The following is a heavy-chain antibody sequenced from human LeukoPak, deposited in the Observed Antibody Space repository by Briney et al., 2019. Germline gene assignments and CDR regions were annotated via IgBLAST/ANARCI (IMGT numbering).Heavy chain of an antibody. CDR3: ARAGEYSSSSFDY. J-gene: IGHJ4*02. CDR2: IDYSGTT. CDR1: GGSISSSGYY. V-gene: IGHV4-39*02. D-gene: IGHD6-6*01. Sequence: SETLSLTCTVSGGSISSSGYYWGWIRQPPGQGLEWLGTIDYSGTTYHNPSLKSRVTISIDTSKNHFSLKLNSVTAADTAVYYCARAGEYSSSSFDYWGQGTLVTVSS.